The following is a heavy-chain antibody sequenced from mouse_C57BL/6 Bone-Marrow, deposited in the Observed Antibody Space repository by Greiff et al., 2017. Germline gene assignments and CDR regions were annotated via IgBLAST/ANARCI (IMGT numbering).Heavy chain of an antibody. CDR1: GFTFSDYG. Sequence: EVHLVESGGGLVKPGGSLKLSCAASGFTFSDYGMHWVRQAPEKGLEWVAYISSGSSTIYYAETVKGRFTISTDNANNTLFLQMPSRRSKDKDMYYCARKGRGKRRYYYAMDYWGQGTSVTVSS. CDR2: ISSGSSTI. CDR3: ARKGRGKRRYYYAMDY. J-gene: IGHJ4*01. V-gene: IGHV5-17*01. D-gene: IGHD2-1*01.